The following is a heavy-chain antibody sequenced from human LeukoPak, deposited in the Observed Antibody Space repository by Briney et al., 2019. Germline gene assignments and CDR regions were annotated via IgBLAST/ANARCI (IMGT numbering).Heavy chain of an antibody. Sequence: PSETLSLTCTVPGVSISSYYWSWIRQPPGKGLEWIGYIYYSGSTNYNPSLKSRVTISVDTSKNQFSLRLSSVTAADTAMYYCARNRDGWHSPFDFWGQGTLVTVSS. J-gene: IGHJ4*02. CDR3: ARNRDGWHSPFDF. D-gene: IGHD3-10*01. CDR1: GVSISSYY. CDR2: IYYSGST. V-gene: IGHV4-59*01.